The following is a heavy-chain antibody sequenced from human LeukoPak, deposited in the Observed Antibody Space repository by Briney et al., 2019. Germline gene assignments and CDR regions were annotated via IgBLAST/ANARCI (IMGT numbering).Heavy chain of an antibody. D-gene: IGHD6-19*01. CDR1: GGTFSTYA. CDR3: ARVTPIQCGWYAFYYYGMDV. V-gene: IGHV1-69*13. Sequence: SVNVSSKASGGTFSTYAISWVRQAPGHRLEGMGGIIPIFGTANYAQNFQGRVTITADESTSTAYMELSSLRSEDTAVYYCARVTPIQCGWYAFYYYGMDVWGQGTTVTVSS. J-gene: IGHJ6*02. CDR2: IIPIFGTA.